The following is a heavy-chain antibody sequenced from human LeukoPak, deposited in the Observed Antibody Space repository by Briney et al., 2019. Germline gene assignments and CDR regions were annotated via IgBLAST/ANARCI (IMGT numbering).Heavy chain of an antibody. V-gene: IGHV1-69*05. J-gene: IGHJ4*02. CDR3: ARVYYYGSRGYQFDQ. Sequence: ASVNVSCKSSVGTLSNYGINWVRQAPGQGLEGMGGIIPISGTANKAQKFQGRITISTDESTSTAYMELSSLRSDDTALSYCARVYYYGSRGYQFDQWGQGTPVTVSS. D-gene: IGHD3-22*01. CDR2: IIPISGTA. CDR1: VGTLSNYG.